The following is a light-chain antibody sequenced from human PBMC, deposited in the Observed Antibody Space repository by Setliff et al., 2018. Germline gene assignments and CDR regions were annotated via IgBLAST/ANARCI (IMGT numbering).Light chain of an antibody. Sequence: QSVLTQPASVSGSPGQSITISCTGTSSDVGGYNYVSWFQHHPGKAPKLMIYDVNKRPSGVSNRFSGSKSGNTASLTISGLQAEDETDYSCSSYTSSITYVFGTGTKGTVL. V-gene: IGLV2-14*03. CDR1: SSDVGGYNY. CDR3: SSYTSSITYV. CDR2: DVN. J-gene: IGLJ1*01.